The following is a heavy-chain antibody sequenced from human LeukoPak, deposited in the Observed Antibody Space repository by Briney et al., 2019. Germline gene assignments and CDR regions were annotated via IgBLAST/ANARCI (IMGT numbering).Heavy chain of an antibody. CDR2: IYYSGST. V-gene: IGHV4-59*08. CDR1: GGSISSYY. Sequence: SETLSLTCTVSGGSISSYYWTWIRQPPGKGLEWIGYIYYSGSTDYNPSLESRVTISVDASKNQFSLKLSSVTAADTAVYFCARRLLNYGMDVWGQGTTVTVSS. CDR3: ARRLLNYGMDV. J-gene: IGHJ6*02.